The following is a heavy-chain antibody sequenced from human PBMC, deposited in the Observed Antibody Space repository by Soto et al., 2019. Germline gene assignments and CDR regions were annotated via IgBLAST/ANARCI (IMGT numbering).Heavy chain of an antibody. CDR2: IKQEGSEI. J-gene: IGHJ2*01. Sequence: TGGSLRLSCAASGFNFSNYLMSWVRQPPGKGLEWVANIKQEGSEIYYVGSVKGRFTISRDNDKNSLYLQMNSLRAEDTAVYYCAREDYVWGSYRKWYFDLWGRGTLVTVSS. CDR3: AREDYVWGSYRKWYFDL. V-gene: IGHV3-7*01. D-gene: IGHD3-16*02. CDR1: GFNFSNYL.